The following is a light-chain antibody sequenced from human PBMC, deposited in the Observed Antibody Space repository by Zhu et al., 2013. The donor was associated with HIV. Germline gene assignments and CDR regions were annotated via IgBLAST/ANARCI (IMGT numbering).Light chain of an antibody. J-gene: IGLJ1*01. CDR3: SSYAGSNNYV. V-gene: IGLV2-8*01. CDR2: EVT. CDR1: SSDVGGYNY. Sequence: QSALTQPPSASGSPGQSVAISCTGTSSDVGGYNYVSWYQQHPGKAPKLIIYEVTKRPSGVPDRFSGSKSGNTASLTVSGLQAEDEADYYCSSYAGSNNYVFGSGTKVTVV.